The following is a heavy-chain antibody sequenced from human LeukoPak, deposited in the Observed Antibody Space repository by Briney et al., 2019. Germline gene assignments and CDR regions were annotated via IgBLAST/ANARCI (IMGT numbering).Heavy chain of an antibody. D-gene: IGHD2-2*01. V-gene: IGHV5-51*01. CDR3: ARGGYCSSTSCLMPKDFDY. J-gene: IGHJ4*02. CDR2: IYPGDSDT. CDR1: GYSFTSYW. Sequence: GESLKISCKGSGYSFTSYWIGWVRQIPGKGLEWMGIIYPGDSDTRYSPSFQGQVTISADKSISTAYLQWSSLKASDTAMYYCARGGYCSSTSCLMPKDFDYWGQGTLVTVSS.